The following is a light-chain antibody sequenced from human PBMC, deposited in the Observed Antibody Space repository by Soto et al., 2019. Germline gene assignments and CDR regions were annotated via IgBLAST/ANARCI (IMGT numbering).Light chain of an antibody. Sequence: DVQMTQSPFTLSASVGDRVTITCRASQSISSWLAWYQQKPGKAPKLLIYKASNLESGVPLRFSGSGSGTEFTLTITSLQPDDFATYYCQQYNSYSPWTFGQGTKVEIK. CDR3: QQYNSYSPWT. J-gene: IGKJ1*01. CDR1: QSISSW. V-gene: IGKV1-5*03. CDR2: KAS.